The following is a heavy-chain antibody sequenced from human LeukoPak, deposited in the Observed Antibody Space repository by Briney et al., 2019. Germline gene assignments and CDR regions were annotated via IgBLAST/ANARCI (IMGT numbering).Heavy chain of an antibody. V-gene: IGHV3-23*01. CDR2: ISGSGGNT. CDR3: AKNYYDSSAYFDY. D-gene: IGHD3-22*01. J-gene: IGHJ4*02. CDR1: GFTFSSYA. Sequence: GSLRLSCAASGFTFSSYAMSWVRQAPGKGLEWVSGISGSGGNTYYADSVKGRFTISRDNSKNTLYLQMNSLRAEDTAVYYCAKNYYDSSAYFDYWGQGTLVTVSS.